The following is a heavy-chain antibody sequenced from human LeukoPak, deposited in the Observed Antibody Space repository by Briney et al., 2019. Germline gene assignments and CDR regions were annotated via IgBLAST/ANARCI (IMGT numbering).Heavy chain of an antibody. D-gene: IGHD3-3*01. CDR1: GYTFTDYY. J-gene: IGHJ4*02. CDR3: ASGSYDFWSGYD. Sequence: ASVKVSCKASGYTFTDYYMHWVRQAPGQGLEWMGWINPNSGGTNYAQNFQGRVTMTRDTSISTAYMGLSRLRSDDTAVYYCASGSYDFWSGYDWGQGTLVTVSS. V-gene: IGHV1-2*02. CDR2: INPNSGGT.